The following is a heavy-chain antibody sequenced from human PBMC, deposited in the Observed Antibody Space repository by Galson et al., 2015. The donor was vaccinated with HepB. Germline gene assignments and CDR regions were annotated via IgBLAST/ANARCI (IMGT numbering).Heavy chain of an antibody. CDR1: GFTFSSYW. Sequence: SLRLSCAASGFTFSSYWMSWVRQAPGKGLEWVANIKQDGSEKYYVDSVKGRFTISRDNAKNSLYLQMNSLRAEDTAVYYCARDPTSIRRAYYFDYWGQGTLVTVSS. CDR3: ARDPTSIRRAYYFDY. D-gene: IGHD3-10*01. V-gene: IGHV3-7*03. CDR2: IKQDGSEK. J-gene: IGHJ4*02.